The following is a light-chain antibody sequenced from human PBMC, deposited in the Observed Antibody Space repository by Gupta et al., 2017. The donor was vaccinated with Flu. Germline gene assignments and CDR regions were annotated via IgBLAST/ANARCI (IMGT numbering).Light chain of an antibody. CDR1: NSDVGDYNY. CDR3: SSYTSSSTLYV. J-gene: IGLJ1*01. Sequence: QSALTQPASVSGSPGQSITISCTGTNSDVGDYNYVSWYLQHPGKAPKLMLYEVSNRPSGVSNRFSGSKSGNTASLTISGLQAEDEADYYCSSYTSSSTLYVFGTGTKVNVL. V-gene: IGLV2-14*01. CDR2: EVS.